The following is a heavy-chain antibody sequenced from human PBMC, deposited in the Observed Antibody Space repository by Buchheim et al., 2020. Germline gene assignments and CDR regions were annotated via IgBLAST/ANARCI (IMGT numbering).Heavy chain of an antibody. D-gene: IGHD3-16*02. Sequence: QVQLVQSGAEVKKPGASVKVSCKASGYTFTSYDINWVRQATGQGLEWMGWMNPNSGNTGYAQKFQGRVTMTRNTSISTAYMELSRLRSDDTAVYYCARGMITCGGVVVRTGPAFDYWGQGTL. CDR1: GYTFTSYD. CDR2: MNPNSGNT. V-gene: IGHV1-8*01. CDR3: ARGMITCGGVVVRTGPAFDY. J-gene: IGHJ4*02.